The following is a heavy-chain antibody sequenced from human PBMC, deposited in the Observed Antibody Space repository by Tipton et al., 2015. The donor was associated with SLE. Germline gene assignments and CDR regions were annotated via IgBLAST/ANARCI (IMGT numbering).Heavy chain of an antibody. CDR2: ISSSSSYI. J-gene: IGHJ3*02. CDR3: AKSSSSSSWKGGYDAFDI. V-gene: IGHV3-21*01. Sequence: GSLRLSCAASGFTFSSYSMNWVRQAPGKGLEWVSSISSSSSYIYYADSVKGRFTISRDNAKNSLYLQMNSLRAEDTAVYYCAKSSSSSSWKGGYDAFDIWGQGTMVTVSS. D-gene: IGHD6-13*01. CDR1: GFTFSSYS.